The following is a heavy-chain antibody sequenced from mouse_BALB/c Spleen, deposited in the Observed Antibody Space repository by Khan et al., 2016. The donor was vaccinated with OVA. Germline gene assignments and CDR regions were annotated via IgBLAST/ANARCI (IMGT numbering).Heavy chain of an antibody. D-gene: IGHD2-10*01. CDR3: ARQPYYHYNIMDY. J-gene: IGHJ4*01. CDR2: IWSDGSK. Sequence: QVQLKESGPGLVAPSQSLSITCTISGFSLTNYGVHWVRQPPGKGLEWLVVIWSDGSKTYNSALKSRLTISKDNSKSQVFLKMNSRQTDDTAMYFCARQPYYHYNIMDYWGQGTSVTVSS. CDR1: GFSLTNYG. V-gene: IGHV2-6-1*01.